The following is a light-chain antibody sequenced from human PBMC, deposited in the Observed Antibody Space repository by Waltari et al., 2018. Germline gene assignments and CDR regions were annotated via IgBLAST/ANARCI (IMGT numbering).Light chain of an antibody. CDR1: QTGSSIS. CDR3: QQYDGIVVT. Sequence: ASQTGSSISFTWDQQKPGQAPSLLIYGTSNRAIGIPDRFSGSGSGTDFTLTISRLEPEDFAVYYCQQYDGIVVTFGGGTKVEI. CDR2: GTS. V-gene: IGKV3-20*01. J-gene: IGKJ4*01.